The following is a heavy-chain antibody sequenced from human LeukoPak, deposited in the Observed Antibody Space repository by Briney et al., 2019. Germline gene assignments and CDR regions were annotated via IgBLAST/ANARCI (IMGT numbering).Heavy chain of an antibody. V-gene: IGHV3-23*01. Sequence: GGSLRLSCVASGFNFSSYAMNWVRQAPGKGLEWVSAISGSVGSTYYADSVKGRFTISRDNSKNTLYLQMNSLRAEDTAVYYCAKDRGSIAVAGIDYWGQGTLVTVSS. D-gene: IGHD6-19*01. CDR3: AKDRGSIAVAGIDY. J-gene: IGHJ4*02. CDR2: ISGSVGST. CDR1: GFNFSSYA.